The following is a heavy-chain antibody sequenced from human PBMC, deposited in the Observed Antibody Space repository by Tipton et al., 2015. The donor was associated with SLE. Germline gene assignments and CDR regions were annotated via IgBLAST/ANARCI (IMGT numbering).Heavy chain of an antibody. CDR3: ARDNWGSLDI. D-gene: IGHD7-27*01. V-gene: IGHV4-59*01. J-gene: IGHJ3*02. CDR2: IYYSGST. Sequence: GLVKPSETLSLTCTVSGGSISSYYWSWIRQPPGKGLEWIGYIYYSGSTNYNPSLKSRVTMSVDTSKNQFSLKLSSVTAADTAMYFCARDNWGSLDIWGQGTMVTVSS. CDR1: GGSISSYY.